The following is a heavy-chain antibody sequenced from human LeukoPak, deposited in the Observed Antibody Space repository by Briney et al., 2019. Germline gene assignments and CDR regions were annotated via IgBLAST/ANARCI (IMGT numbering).Heavy chain of an antibody. CDR2: IIPIFGTA. D-gene: IGHD2/OR15-2a*01. V-gene: IGHV1-69*13. CDR1: GYTFTTYA. CDR3: ARARHSTYYFDY. J-gene: IGHJ4*02. Sequence: ASVKVSCKASGYTFTTYAISWVRQAPGQGLEWMGGIIPIFGTANYAQKFQGRVTITADESTSTAYMELSSLRSEGTAVYYCARARHSTYYFDYWGQGTLVTVSS.